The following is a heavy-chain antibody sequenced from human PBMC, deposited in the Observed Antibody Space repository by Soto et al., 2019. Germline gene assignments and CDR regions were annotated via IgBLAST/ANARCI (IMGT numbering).Heavy chain of an antibody. V-gene: IGHV4-59*01. CDR3: AGGGAGVMGGFDI. Sequence: SETLSLTCTVSGGAISSYYWSWIWQRPGQGLEWIGYSYYSGSTNYNPSLKSRVTISVDTAKNQFSLKLSSVTAAATAAYYCAGGGAGVMGGFDIWGQGTLFTVSS. CDR2: SYYSGST. CDR1: GGAISSYY. J-gene: IGHJ3*02. D-gene: IGHD3-16*01.